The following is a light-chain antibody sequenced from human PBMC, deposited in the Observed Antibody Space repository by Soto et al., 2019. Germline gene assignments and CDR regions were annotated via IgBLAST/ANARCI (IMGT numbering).Light chain of an antibody. Sequence: DIQMTQSPSSVSASVGDRVSITCRPSQGISSWLAWYQQKPGKAPKLLIYAATTLQRGVPSRVSGSGSGTEFTLTISSLQPEDFATYFCQQTNSFLGITFGPGTRVDLK. CDR1: QGISSW. V-gene: IGKV1-12*01. CDR3: QQTNSFLGIT. CDR2: AAT. J-gene: IGKJ3*01.